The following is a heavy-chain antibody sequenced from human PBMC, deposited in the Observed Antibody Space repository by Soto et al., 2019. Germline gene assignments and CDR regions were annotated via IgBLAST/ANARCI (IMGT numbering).Heavy chain of an antibody. Sequence: EVKLVESGRGLVQPGGSLRLSCATSGFIFSTYAMHWVRQAPGKGLEYVSAISSNGRSTYYANSVKGRFTISRDNSKNTLYLQMDSLRAEDMAVYYCARDLCTNGVCYAPSDDWGQGTLVTVSS. CDR1: GFIFSTYA. CDR2: ISSNGRST. CDR3: ARDLCTNGVCYAPSDD. D-gene: IGHD2-8*01. J-gene: IGHJ1*01. V-gene: IGHV3-64*01.